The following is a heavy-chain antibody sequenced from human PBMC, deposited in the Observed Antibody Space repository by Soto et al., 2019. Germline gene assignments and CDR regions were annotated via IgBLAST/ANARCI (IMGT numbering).Heavy chain of an antibody. V-gene: IGHV1-69*01. J-gene: IGHJ6*02. D-gene: IGHD2-15*01. CDR3: ARRYCSGGSCYYYGMDV. Sequence: QVQLGQSAAEEKKPGSSVKVYCKASGGTFSSYAISWVRQAAGQWLEWMEGLIPIFGTANYAQKFQGRVTITADETTSTAYMELSSLRSEDTAVYYCARRYCSGGSCYYYGMDVWGQGTTVTVSS. CDR2: LIPIFGTA. CDR1: GGTFSSYA.